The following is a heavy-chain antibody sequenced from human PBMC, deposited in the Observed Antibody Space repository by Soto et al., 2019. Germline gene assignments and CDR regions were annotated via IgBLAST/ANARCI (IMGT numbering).Heavy chain of an antibody. J-gene: IGHJ4*02. V-gene: IGHV3-33*01. Sequence: GSLRLSCAASGFTFSAYGMHWVRQAPGKGLEWVAVIWRDGSNQNYADSVKGRFTISRDNSKNTLFLQMNSLRAEDTAVYYCARDFKKGSYGDYWGQGTLVTVSS. CDR1: GFTFSAYG. CDR2: IWRDGSNQ. CDR3: ARDFKKGSYGDY. D-gene: IGHD3-16*01.